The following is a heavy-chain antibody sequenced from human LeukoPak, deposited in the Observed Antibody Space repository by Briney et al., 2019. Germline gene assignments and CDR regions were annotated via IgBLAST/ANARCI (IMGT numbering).Heavy chain of an antibody. CDR2: INSDGSST. D-gene: IGHD1-26*01. V-gene: IGHV3-74*01. J-gene: IGHJ3*02. CDR3: ARGGSYLSAFDI. Sequence: GGSLRLSCAASGFSFSVYWMHWVRQAPGKGLVWVSRINSDGSSTSYADSVKGRFTISRDNAKNTLYLQMNSLRAEDTAVYYCARGGSYLSAFDIWGQGTMVTVSS. CDR1: GFSFSVYW.